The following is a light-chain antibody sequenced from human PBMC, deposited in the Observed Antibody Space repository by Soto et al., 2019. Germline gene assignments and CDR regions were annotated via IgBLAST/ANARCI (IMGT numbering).Light chain of an antibody. Sequence: EIVMTQSPATLSVSPGERVTLSCRASQSISRNLAWCQQKPGQAPRLLIYGASTRATDIPARFSGSGSGTEFTLNISGLQSEDFAVYYCQQYNNWPLTFAQGTKVEIK. CDR1: QSISRN. CDR2: GAS. V-gene: IGKV3-15*01. CDR3: QQYNNWPLT. J-gene: IGKJ1*01.